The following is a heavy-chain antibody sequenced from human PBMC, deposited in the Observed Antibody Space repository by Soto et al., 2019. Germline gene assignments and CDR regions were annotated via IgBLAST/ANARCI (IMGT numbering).Heavy chain of an antibody. V-gene: IGHV1-69*13. CDR1: GGAFSSYA. CDR3: ARDEGTVTTGIYYYYGMDV. J-gene: IGHJ6*02. Sequence: ASVKVSCKASGGAFSSYAISWVRQAPGQGLEWMGGIIPIFGTANYAQKFQGRVTITADESTSTAYMELSSLRSEDTAVYYCARDEGTVTTGIYYYYGMDVWGQGTTVTVSS. D-gene: IGHD4-4*01. CDR2: IIPIFGTA.